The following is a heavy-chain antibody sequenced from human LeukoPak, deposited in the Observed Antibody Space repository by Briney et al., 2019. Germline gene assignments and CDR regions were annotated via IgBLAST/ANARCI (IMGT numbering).Heavy chain of an antibody. Sequence: PSETLSLTCAVYGGSFSGYYWSWIRQPPGKGLERIGEINHSGSTNYNPSLKSRVTISVDMSKNQFSLKLSSVTAADTAVYYCARLPEKTYSSSSGEDYWGQGTLVTVSS. J-gene: IGHJ4*02. D-gene: IGHD6-6*01. CDR3: ARLPEKTYSSSSGEDY. CDR2: INHSGST. V-gene: IGHV4-34*01. CDR1: GGSFSGYY.